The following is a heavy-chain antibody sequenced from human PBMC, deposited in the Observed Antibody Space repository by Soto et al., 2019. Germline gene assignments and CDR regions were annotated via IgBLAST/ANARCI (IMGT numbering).Heavy chain of an antibody. CDR3: ARGRNGVVPEDY. CDR2: IYYSGST. Sequence: QVQLQESGPGLVKPSQTLSLTCTVSGGSISSGGYYWSWIRQHPGKGLEWSGYIYYSGSTYYNPALKSRVTISVDTSKNQFSLKLSSVTAADTAVYYCARGRNGVVPEDYWGQGTLVTVSS. J-gene: IGHJ4*02. D-gene: IGHD3-3*01. V-gene: IGHV4-31*03. CDR1: GGSISSGGYY.